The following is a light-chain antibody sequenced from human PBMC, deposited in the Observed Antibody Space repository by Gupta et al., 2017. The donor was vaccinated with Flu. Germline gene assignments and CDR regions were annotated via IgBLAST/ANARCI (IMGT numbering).Light chain of an antibody. V-gene: IGKV2-30*01. CDR3: MQGTHWPAT. Sequence: DVVLTQFPLSLPVILGQAASISCTSSQSLRYRDGNAYLNWFHQRPGQSPRRLIYQVSRRDAEVPDRFSGSGSGTDFTLKISRVEAEDVGVYYCMQGTHWPATFGPGTRVEVK. CDR2: QVS. CDR1: QSLRYRDGNAY. J-gene: IGKJ1*01.